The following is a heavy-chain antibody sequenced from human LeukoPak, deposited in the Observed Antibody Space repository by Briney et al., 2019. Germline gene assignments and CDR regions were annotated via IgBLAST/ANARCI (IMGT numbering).Heavy chain of an antibody. Sequence: SETLSLTCTVSGGSISSYYWSWIRQPPGKGLEWIGYIYYSGSTNYNPSLKSRVTISVDTSKNQFSLKLSSVTAADTAVYYCARLTDIVVVPAASPIFDPWGQGTLVTVSS. CDR2: IYYSGST. CDR3: ARLTDIVVVPAASPIFDP. CDR1: GGSISSYY. J-gene: IGHJ5*02. V-gene: IGHV4-59*08. D-gene: IGHD2-2*01.